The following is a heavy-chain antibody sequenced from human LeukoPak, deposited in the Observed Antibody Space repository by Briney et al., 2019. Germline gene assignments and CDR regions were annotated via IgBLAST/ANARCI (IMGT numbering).Heavy chain of an antibody. V-gene: IGHV3-66*02. Sequence: GGSLRLSCAPSGFTLSTDNMSWVRQVPGKGLEWVSVVYSGNDGTNYADSVRGRFTISRDDSKNMVYLQMNNLRLEDAAVYYCTKRSRGYYDYWGQGTLVTVSS. J-gene: IGHJ4*02. D-gene: IGHD3-10*01. CDR3: TKRSRGYYDY. CDR2: VYSGNDGT. CDR1: GFTLSTDN.